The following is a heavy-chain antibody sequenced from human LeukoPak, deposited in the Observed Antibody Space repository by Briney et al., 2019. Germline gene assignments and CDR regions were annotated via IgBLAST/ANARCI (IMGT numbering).Heavy chain of an antibody. J-gene: IGHJ4*02. D-gene: IGHD2-15*01. CDR3: ARAPRGCSGGSCYNY. V-gene: IGHV3-66*01. CDR2: IYSGGST. Sequence: GGSLRLSCAASGFTFSSYSMNWVRQAPGKGLEWVSVIYSGGSTYYADSVKGRFTISRDNSKNTPYLQMNSLRAEDTAVYYCARAPRGCSGGSCYNYWGQGTLVTVSS. CDR1: GFTFSSYS.